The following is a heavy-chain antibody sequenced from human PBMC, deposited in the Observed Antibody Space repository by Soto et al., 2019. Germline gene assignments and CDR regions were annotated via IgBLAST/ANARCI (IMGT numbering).Heavy chain of an antibody. CDR2: IYFTGST. CDR1: NASISTYY. Sequence: SETLSLTCTVSNASISTYYWSWIRQPPGKGLEWIGYIYFTGSTNYNPSLKSRVTISVDTSKNHFSLKLSSVTAGDTAVYYCATGSCRSDSCYTGDYWGQGTLVTVSS. D-gene: IGHD2-2*02. V-gene: IGHV4-59*01. CDR3: ATGSCRSDSCYTGDY. J-gene: IGHJ4*02.